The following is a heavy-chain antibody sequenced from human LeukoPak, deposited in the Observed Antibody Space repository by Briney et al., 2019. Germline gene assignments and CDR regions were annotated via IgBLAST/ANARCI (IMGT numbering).Heavy chain of an antibody. CDR1: GDSISSGDYY. CDR3: ARLDLGYCSGGSCQ. CDR2: IYHSGSS. V-gene: IGHV4-30-2*01. Sequence: PSETLSLTCKVSGDSISSGDYYWGWIRQPPARGLEWIGYIYHSGSSYYNPSLNSRVTISVDRSNNQFSLKLSSVTAADTAVYYCARLDLGYCSGGSCQWGQGTLVTVSS. J-gene: IGHJ4*02. D-gene: IGHD2-15*01.